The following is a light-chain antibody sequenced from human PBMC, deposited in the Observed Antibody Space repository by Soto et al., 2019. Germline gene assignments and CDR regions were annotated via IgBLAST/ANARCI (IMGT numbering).Light chain of an antibody. CDR2: DAS. V-gene: IGKV3-11*01. J-gene: IGKJ2*01. CDR3: QQRSNWRRT. Sequence: EVVLTQSPATRSLSPGERATLSCRASQSVSSYLAWYQQKPGQAPRLLIYDASNRATGTPARFSGSGSGTDFTLTISSLEPEDLAVYYCQQRSNWRRTFGQGTKLEIK. CDR1: QSVSSY.